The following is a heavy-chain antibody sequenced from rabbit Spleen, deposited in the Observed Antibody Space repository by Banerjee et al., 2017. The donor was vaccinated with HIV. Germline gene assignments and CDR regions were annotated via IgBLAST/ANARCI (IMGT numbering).Heavy chain of an antibody. CDR2: IDSGSSGFT. J-gene: IGHJ6*01. V-gene: IGHV1S40*01. CDR3: ARDTGSSFSSYGMDL. Sequence: QSLEESGGGLVKPGASLTLTCIASGVSFSDNSYMCWVRQAPGKGLEWIACIDSGSSGFTYFASWAKGRFTISKTSSTTVTLHMTSLTAADTATYFCARDTGSSFSSYGMDLWGQGTLVTVS. D-gene: IGHD8-1*01. CDR1: GVSFSDNSY.